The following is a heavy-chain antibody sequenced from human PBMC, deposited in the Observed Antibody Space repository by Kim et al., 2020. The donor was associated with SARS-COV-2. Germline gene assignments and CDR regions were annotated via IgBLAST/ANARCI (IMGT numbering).Heavy chain of an antibody. CDR2: ISYDGSNK. J-gene: IGHJ4*02. V-gene: IGHV3-30*18. D-gene: IGHD3-10*01. CDR3: AKGAALRKRITMVRGVIITSVFDY. Sequence: GGSLRLSCAASGFTFSSYGMHWVRQAPGKGLEWVAVISYDGSNKYYADSVKGRFTISRDNSKNTLYLQMNSLRAEDTAMYYCAKGAALRKRITMVRGVIITSVFDYWGQGTLVTVSS. CDR1: GFTFSSYG.